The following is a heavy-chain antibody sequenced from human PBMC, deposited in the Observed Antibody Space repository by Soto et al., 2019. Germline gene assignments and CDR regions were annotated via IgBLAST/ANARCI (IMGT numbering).Heavy chain of an antibody. Sequence: QVQLVESGGGVAQPGRSLSLSCAASGFTFSSYGMHWVRKAPGKGLEWVAVIWYDGSNKYYADSVKGRFTISRDNSKNTLYLQMNSLRAEDTAVYYCAGEGRQWLRLRYYGMDVWGQGTTVTVSS. J-gene: IGHJ6*02. CDR1: GFTFSSYG. V-gene: IGHV3-33*01. CDR2: IWYDGSNK. CDR3: AGEGRQWLRLRYYGMDV. D-gene: IGHD5-12*01.